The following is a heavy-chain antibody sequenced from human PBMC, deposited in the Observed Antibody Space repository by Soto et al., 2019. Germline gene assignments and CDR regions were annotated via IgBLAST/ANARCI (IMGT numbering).Heavy chain of an antibody. CDR2: IYYTGST. V-gene: IGHV4-59*01. J-gene: IGHJ5*02. CDR1: GGSISTYY. Sequence: SETLSLTCTVSGGSISTYYWSWIRQPPGKGLEWIGFIYYTGSTNYNPSLKSRVTLSLDTSKNQFSLKLSSVTAADTAVYYCARASSCAYDSCAFDPWGQGTLVTVSS. CDR3: ARASSCAYDSCAFDP. D-gene: IGHD3-16*01.